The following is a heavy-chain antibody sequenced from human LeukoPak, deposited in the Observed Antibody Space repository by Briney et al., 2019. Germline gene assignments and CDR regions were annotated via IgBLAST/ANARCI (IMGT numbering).Heavy chain of an antibody. J-gene: IGHJ5*02. CDR1: GGTFSSYA. V-gene: IGHV1-69*04. Sequence: ASVKVSCKASGGTFSSYAISWVRQAPGQGLEWMGRIIPILGIANYAQKFQGRVTITADKSTSTAYMELSSLRSEDTAVYYCARGKAGGLVDLFDPWGQGTLVTVSS. D-gene: IGHD3/OR15-3a*01. CDR3: ARGKAGGLVDLFDP. CDR2: IIPILGIA.